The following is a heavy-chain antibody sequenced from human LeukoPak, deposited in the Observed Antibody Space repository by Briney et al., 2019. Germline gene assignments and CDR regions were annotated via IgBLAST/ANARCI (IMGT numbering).Heavy chain of an antibody. CDR2: ISYDGSDK. J-gene: IGHJ4*02. CDR3: ATQQGGNPAY. CDR1: EFTFRSYA. V-gene: IGHV3-30*04. Sequence: GRSLRLSCAASEFTFRSYAMHWVRQAPGKGLEWVAVISYDGSDKYYADSVKGRFTISRDNSRNTLSLQLNSLTTEDTAVYYCATQQGGNPAYWGQGTLVTVSS. D-gene: IGHD1-14*01.